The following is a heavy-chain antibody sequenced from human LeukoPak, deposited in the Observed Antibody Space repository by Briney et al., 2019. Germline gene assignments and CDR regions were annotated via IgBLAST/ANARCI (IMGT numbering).Heavy chain of an antibody. J-gene: IGHJ4*02. D-gene: IGHD3-9*01. V-gene: IGHV3-30-3*01. Sequence: PGGSLRLSCAASGFTFSSYAMHWVRQAPGKGLGWVAVISYDGSNKYYADSVKGRFTISRDNSKNTLYLQMNSLRAEVTAVYYCTGGYFGIRGKIDYWGQGTLVTVSS. CDR1: GFTFSSYA. CDR3: TGGYFGIRGKIDY. CDR2: ISYDGSNK.